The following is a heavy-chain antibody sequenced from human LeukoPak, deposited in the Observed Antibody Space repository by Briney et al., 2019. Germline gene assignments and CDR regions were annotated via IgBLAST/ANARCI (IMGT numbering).Heavy chain of an antibody. CDR2: VYTSGST. CDR1: GGSISSYY. CDR3: ARSESGYSSGWYESYYYYMDV. V-gene: IGHV4-4*07. Sequence: SETLSLTCTVSGGSISSYYWTWIRQPAGKGLEWIGRVYTSGSTNYNPSLKSRVTMSIDTSKNQFSLKLSSVTAADTAVYYCARSESGYSSGWYESYYYYMDVWGKGTTVTISS. J-gene: IGHJ6*03. D-gene: IGHD6-19*01.